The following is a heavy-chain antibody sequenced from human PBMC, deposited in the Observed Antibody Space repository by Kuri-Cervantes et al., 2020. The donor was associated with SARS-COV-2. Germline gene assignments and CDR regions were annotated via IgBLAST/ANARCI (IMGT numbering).Heavy chain of an antibody. V-gene: IGHV1-8*02. Sequence: ASVKVSCKASGYTFTSYGISWVRQAPGQGLEWMGWMNPNSGNTGYAQKFQGRVTMTRNTSISTAYMELSSLRSEDTAVYYCASGGGYADFDYWGQGTLVTVSS. CDR2: MNPNSGNT. J-gene: IGHJ4*02. CDR1: GYTFTSYG. CDR3: ASGGGYADFDY. D-gene: IGHD6-25*01.